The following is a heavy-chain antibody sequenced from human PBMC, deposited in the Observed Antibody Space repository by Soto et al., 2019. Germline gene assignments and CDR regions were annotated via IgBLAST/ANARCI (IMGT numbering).Heavy chain of an antibody. CDR2: INPNSGGT. Sequence: GASVKVSCKASGYTFTGYYMHWVRQAPGQGLEWMGWINPNSGGTNYAQKFQGWVTMTRGTSISTAYMELSRLRSDDTAVYYCAREMLGSIHFDYWGQGTLVTVSS. J-gene: IGHJ4*02. V-gene: IGHV1-2*04. D-gene: IGHD3-10*02. CDR1: GYTFTGYY. CDR3: AREMLGSIHFDY.